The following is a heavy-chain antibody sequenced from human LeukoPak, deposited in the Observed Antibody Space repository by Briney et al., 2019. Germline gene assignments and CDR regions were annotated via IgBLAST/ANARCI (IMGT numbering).Heavy chain of an antibody. CDR3: ARGEITMVRGVILVY. D-gene: IGHD3-10*01. J-gene: IGHJ4*02. V-gene: IGHV4-34*01. CDR1: GGSFSGYY. CDR2: INHSGST. Sequence: SETLSLTCAVSGGSFSGYYWSWIRQPPGKGLEWIGEINHSGSTNYNPSLKSRVTISVDTSKNQFSLKLSSVTAADTAVYYCARGEITMVRGVILVYWGQGTLVTVSS.